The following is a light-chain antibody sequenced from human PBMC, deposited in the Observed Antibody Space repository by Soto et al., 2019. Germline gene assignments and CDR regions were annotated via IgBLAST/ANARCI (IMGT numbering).Light chain of an antibody. CDR2: EVN. J-gene: IGKJ5*01. V-gene: IGKV2D-29*02. CDR1: QSLLHSDGKTY. Sequence: DIVMTQTPLSRSVTPGQPASISRQSSQSLLHSDGKTYLYWYLQKPGQSPXLLIYEVNIRFSGVPDRFSGGGSGTDVTLKISRVQAEEVGRYYCMQSMQLPITFGQGTRLEI. CDR3: MQSMQLPIT.